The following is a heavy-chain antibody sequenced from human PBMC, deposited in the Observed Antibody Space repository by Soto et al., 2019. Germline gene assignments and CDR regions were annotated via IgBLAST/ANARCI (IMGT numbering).Heavy chain of an antibody. CDR3: ARVGGTVTSDY. Sequence: VQLVESGGGVVQPGRSLRLSCAASGFTFSAYGMHWVRQAPGKGLEWLAMIYYDGNNKYYADSVEGRFTISRDNSKNTLYLQMSSLRAEDTAVYYCARVGGTVTSDYWGQGTLVTVSS. CDR1: GFTFSAYG. J-gene: IGHJ4*02. CDR2: IYYDGNNK. D-gene: IGHD4-17*01. V-gene: IGHV3-33*01.